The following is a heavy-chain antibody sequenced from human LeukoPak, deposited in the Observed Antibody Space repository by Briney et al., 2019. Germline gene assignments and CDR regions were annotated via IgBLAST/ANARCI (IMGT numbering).Heavy chain of an antibody. J-gene: IGHJ4*02. CDR2: IRSDGNNE. D-gene: IGHD1-26*01. Sequence: PGRSLRLSCAASGFLVSSYGMHWVRQAPGKGLEWVAFIRSDGNNEFYADSVKGRFTISRDNSKNTLYLQMNSLRTEDTAVYFCAKRGEAGGNYLYYFDYWGQGTLVTVSS. CDR1: GFLVSSYG. CDR3: AKRGEAGGNYLYYFDY. V-gene: IGHV3-30*02.